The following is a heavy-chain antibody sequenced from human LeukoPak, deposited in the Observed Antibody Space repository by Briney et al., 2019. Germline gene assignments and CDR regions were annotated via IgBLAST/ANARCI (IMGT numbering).Heavy chain of an antibody. J-gene: IGHJ4*02. CDR3: ARGVVYPAWSGPHWSDY. V-gene: IGHV3-7*01. CDR1: GFTFSSYA. D-gene: IGHD3-3*01. CDR2: IKQDASQE. Sequence: GRSLRLSCAASGFTFSSYAMHWVRQAPGKGPEWVAHIKQDASQEYHVDSVKGRFTISRDNAKNSLYLQMNSLRAEDTAVYYCARGVVYPAWSGPHWSDYWGQGALVTVSS.